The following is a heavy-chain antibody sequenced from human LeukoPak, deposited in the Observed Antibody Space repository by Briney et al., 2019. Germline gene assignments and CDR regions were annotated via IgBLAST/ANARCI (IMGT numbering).Heavy chain of an antibody. V-gene: IGHV1-3*01. Sequence: ASVKVSCKASGYTFTPYAIHWMRQAPGKRLEWMGWIIAGNGDTKYSQNFQGRLTFTRDTSASTAYMELSSLRSEDTAVYYCARARVPVPAQLNWFDPWGQGTLVTVSS. CDR2: IIAGNGDT. CDR3: ARARVPVPAQLNWFDP. CDR1: GYTFTPYA. D-gene: IGHD2-2*01. J-gene: IGHJ5*02.